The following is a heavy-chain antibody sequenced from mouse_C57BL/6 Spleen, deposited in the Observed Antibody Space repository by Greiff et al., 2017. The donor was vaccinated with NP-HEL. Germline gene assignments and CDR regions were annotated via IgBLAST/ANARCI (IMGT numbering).Heavy chain of an antibody. J-gene: IGHJ4*01. V-gene: IGHV1-55*01. CDR1: GYTFTSYW. D-gene: IGHD1-1*01. Sequence: QVQLQQPGAELVKPGASVKMSCKASGYTFTSYWITWVKQRPGQGLEWIGDIYPGSGSTNYNEKFKGKATLTVDTSSSTAYMQLSSLTSEDSSVYYCALLRRGDYYAMDYWGQGTSVTVSS. CDR2: IYPGSGST. CDR3: ALLRRGDYYAMDY.